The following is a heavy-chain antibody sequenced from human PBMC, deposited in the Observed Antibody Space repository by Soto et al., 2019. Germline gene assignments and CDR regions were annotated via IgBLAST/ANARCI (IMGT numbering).Heavy chain of an antibody. V-gene: IGHV1-69*01. J-gene: IGHJ6*02. CDR1: GGTFSSYA. CDR2: IIPIFGTA. Sequence: QVQLVQSGAEVKKPGSSVKVSCKASGGTFSSYAISWVRQAPGQGLEWMGGIIPIFGTANDAQKFQGRVTITADESTSTAYMELSSLRSEDTAVYYCARGPISNYEYVWGSYRAYYYYGMDVWGQGTTVTVSS. D-gene: IGHD3-16*02. CDR3: ARGPISNYEYVWGSYRAYYYYGMDV.